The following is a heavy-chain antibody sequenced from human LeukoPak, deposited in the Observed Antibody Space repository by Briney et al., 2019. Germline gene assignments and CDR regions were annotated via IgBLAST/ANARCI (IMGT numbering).Heavy chain of an antibody. CDR1: GFTFSSYA. CDR3: AKDHLVVVAAS. CDR2: IGGSGGST. V-gene: IGHV3-23*01. D-gene: IGHD2-15*01. Sequence: GGSLRLSCAASGFTFSSYAMSWVRQAPGKGLEWVSAIGGSGGSTYYADSVKGRFTISRDNSKNTLYLQMNSLRAEDTAVYYCAKDHLVVVAASWGQGTLVTVSS. J-gene: IGHJ4*02.